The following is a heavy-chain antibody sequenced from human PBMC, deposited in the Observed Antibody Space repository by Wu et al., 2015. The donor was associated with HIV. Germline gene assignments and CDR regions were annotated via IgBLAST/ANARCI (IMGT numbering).Heavy chain of an antibody. CDR1: GYSFTHYG. V-gene: IGHV1-18*01. CDR3: AREGVDAFHP. Sequence: QVHLEQSGVEVKKPGASVKVSCKASGYSFTHYGIAWVRQAPGQGLEWVGWISANNGDTSYAQKFQGRVTVTTDTSTTTSYMELRSLKSDDTAIYYCAREGVDAFHPWGQGTLVTVSS. J-gene: IGHJ5*02. D-gene: IGHD5-12*01. CDR2: ISANNGDT.